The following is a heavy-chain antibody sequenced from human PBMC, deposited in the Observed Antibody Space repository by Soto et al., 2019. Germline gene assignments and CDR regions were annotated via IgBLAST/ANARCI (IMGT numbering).Heavy chain of an antibody. J-gene: IGHJ5*02. Sequence: ETLSLTCAVYGGSFSGYYWSWIRQPPGKGLEWIGEINHSGSTNYNPSLKSRVTISVDTSKNQFSLKLSSVTAADTAVYYCARERYGNSVNWFDPWGQGTLVTVSS. V-gene: IGHV4-34*01. CDR2: INHSGST. D-gene: IGHD3-16*01. CDR1: GGSFSGYY. CDR3: ARERYGNSVNWFDP.